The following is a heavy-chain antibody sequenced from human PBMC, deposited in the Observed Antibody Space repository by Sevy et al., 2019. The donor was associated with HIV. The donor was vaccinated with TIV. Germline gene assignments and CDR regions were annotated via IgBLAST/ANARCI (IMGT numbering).Heavy chain of an antibody. D-gene: IGHD2-2*01. Sequence: GGSLRLSCAASGFTFSNAWMSWVRQAPGKGLEWVGRIKSKTDGGTTDYAAPVKGRFTISRDDSKNTLSLQMNSLKTEDTAVYYCTTLGRYCSSTSCYNWFDPWGQGTLVTVSS. CDR2: IKSKTDGGTT. J-gene: IGHJ5*02. CDR1: GFTFSNAW. V-gene: IGHV3-15*01. CDR3: TTLGRYCSSTSCYNWFDP.